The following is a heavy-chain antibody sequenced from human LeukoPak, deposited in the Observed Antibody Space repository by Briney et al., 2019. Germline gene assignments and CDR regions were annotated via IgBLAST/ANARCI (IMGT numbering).Heavy chain of an antibody. Sequence: SETLSLTCTVSGYSISSGYYWGWIRQPPGQRLEWIGSIYQSGIIYYNPSLKSRVTISVDTSKNQFSLKLSSVTAADTAVYYCAREYSSGWYDLGVWGKGTTVTVSS. V-gene: IGHV4-38-2*02. D-gene: IGHD6-19*01. CDR2: IYQSGII. CDR1: GYSISSGYY. J-gene: IGHJ6*03. CDR3: AREYSSGWYDLGV.